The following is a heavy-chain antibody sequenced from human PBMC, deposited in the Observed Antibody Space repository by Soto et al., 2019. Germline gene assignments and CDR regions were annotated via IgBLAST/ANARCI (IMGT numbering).Heavy chain of an antibody. V-gene: IGHV3-74*01. J-gene: IGHJ6*01. CDR3: ASNYAYAEGYYFYGIDV. D-gene: IGHD3-16*01. Sequence: EVQLVASGGGLVQPGGSLRLSCAASGFTFRNYWMHWVRQAPGKGLVWVSRVNSDGDTTYYADSVKGRFTISRDNAKNTLHLQMNSLGAEDTAVYYCASNYAYAEGYYFYGIDVW. CDR2: VNSDGDTT. CDR1: GFTFRNYW.